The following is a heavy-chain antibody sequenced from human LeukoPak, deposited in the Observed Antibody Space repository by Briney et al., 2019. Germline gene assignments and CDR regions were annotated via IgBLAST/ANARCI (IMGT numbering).Heavy chain of an antibody. D-gene: IGHD5-18*01. CDR3: TRVLYSYGYAAFDI. Sequence: GGSLRLSCTASGFTFGDYAMSWVRQAPGKGLESVGFIRSKAYGGTTEYAASVKGRFTISRDDSKSIAYLQMNSLKTEDTAVYYCTRVLYSYGYAAFDIWGQGTMVTVSS. CDR2: IRSKAYGGTT. J-gene: IGHJ3*02. V-gene: IGHV3-49*04. CDR1: GFTFGDYA.